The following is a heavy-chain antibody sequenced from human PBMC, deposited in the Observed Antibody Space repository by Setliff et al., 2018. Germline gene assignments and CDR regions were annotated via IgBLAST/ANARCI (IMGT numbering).Heavy chain of an antibody. V-gene: IGHV3-74*01. CDR1: GFTLSRFW. Sequence: PGGSLRLSCVTSGFTLSRFWMHWVRQVPGKGLVWVSRLHPNGITTRYADSVKGRFTRYRDMAENTLYLQMNSLRAEDTAVYYCARSPRPPTSLDYVDVWGDGTMVTVSS. J-gene: IGHJ6*03. CDR3: ARSPRPPTSLDYVDV. D-gene: IGHD2-2*01. CDR2: LHPNGITT.